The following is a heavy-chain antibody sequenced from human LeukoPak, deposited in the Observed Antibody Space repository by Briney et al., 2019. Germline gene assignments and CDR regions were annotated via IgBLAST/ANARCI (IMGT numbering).Heavy chain of an antibody. J-gene: IGHJ4*02. V-gene: IGHV3-74*01. CDR1: GVSFSGHC. D-gene: IGHD6-6*01. CDR2: ISPTGSTT. CDR3: ARGPNSNWSGLDF. Sequence: GGSLRLSCTASGVSFSGHCMHWARQLPGKGLFWVSRISPTGSTTSYADSVKGRFTVSRDNAKNTLYLQVNNLRAEDTAVYYCARGPNSNWSGLDFWGQGTLLTVSS.